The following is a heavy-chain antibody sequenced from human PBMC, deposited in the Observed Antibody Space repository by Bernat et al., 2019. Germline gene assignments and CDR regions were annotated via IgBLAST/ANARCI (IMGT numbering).Heavy chain of an antibody. D-gene: IGHD2-2*01. V-gene: IGHV3-30*18. Sequence: QVQLVESGGGVVQPGRSLRLSCAASGFTFSSYGMHWVRQAPGKGLEWVAVISYDGSNKYYADSVKGRFTISRDNSKNTLYLQMNSLRAEDTAVYYCAKGSSSTSCQDYWGQGTLVTVSS. CDR1: GFTFSSYG. CDR2: ISYDGSNK. J-gene: IGHJ4*02. CDR3: AKGSSSTSCQDY.